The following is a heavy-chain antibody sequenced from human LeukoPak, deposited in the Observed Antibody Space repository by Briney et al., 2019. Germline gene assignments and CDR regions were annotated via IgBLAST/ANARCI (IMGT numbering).Heavy chain of an antibody. CDR3: ARDSAVRHFWSGYYGY. J-gene: IGHJ4*02. D-gene: IGHD3-3*02. Sequence: ASVKVSCKASGYTFTGYYMHWVRQAPGQGLEWMGGINPNSGGTNYAQKFQGRVTMTRDTSISTAYMELSRLRSDDTAVYYCARDSAVRHFWSGYYGYWGQGTLVTVSS. CDR2: INPNSGGT. V-gene: IGHV1-2*02. CDR1: GYTFTGYY.